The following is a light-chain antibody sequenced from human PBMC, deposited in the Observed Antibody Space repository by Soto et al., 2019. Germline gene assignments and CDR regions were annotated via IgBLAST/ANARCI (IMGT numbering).Light chain of an antibody. Sequence: SYELTQPPSVSVSPGQTARITCSGDVLPKQYAYWYQQKPGQAPVLVIYKDSERPSGIPERFSGSSSGTTVTLTISGVQAEDEADYYCQSADSSGTYVFGTGT. J-gene: IGLJ1*01. CDR2: KDS. V-gene: IGLV3-25*02. CDR3: QSADSSGTYV. CDR1: VLPKQY.